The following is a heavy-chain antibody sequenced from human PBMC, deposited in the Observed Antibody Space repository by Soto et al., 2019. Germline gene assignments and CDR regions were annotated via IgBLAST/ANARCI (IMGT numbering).Heavy chain of an antibody. CDR2: ISAYNGNT. J-gene: IGHJ5*02. D-gene: IGHD4-17*01. CDR1: GYTFTSYG. CDR3: ARDPTVTTRRKNWFDP. V-gene: IGHV1-18*01. Sequence: QVQLVQSGAEVKKPGASVKVSCKASGYTFTSYGIIWVRQAPGQGLEWMGWISAYNGNTNYAQKLQGRVTMTTDTSTSTAYMELRSLRSDDTAVYYCARDPTVTTRRKNWFDPWGQGTLVTVSS.